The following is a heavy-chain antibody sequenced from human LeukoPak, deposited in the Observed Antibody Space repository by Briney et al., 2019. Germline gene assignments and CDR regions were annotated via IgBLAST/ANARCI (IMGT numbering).Heavy chain of an antibody. J-gene: IGHJ4*02. CDR1: GFTFGDYA. Sequence: GGSLRLSCTAYGFTFGDYAMSWFRQAPGKGLEWVGFIRSKAYGGTTEYAASVKGRFTISRDDSKSIAYLQMNSLKTEDTAVYYCTRDPRYSSSWCNFDYWGQGTLVTVSS. D-gene: IGHD6-13*01. V-gene: IGHV3-49*03. CDR3: TRDPRYSSSWCNFDY. CDR2: IRSKAYGGTT.